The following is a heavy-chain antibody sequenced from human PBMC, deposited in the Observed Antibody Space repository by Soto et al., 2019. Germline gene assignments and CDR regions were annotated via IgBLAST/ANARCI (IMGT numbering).Heavy chain of an antibody. CDR3: ASLPSSPYFDY. Sequence: TSDALSLTCSVSGASISSNFWSWVLQPPGKGLEWIGYIYFGGTTQSNPSLKGRATISLDTSKNQFSLKLNSVTAADTAVYYCASLPSSPYFDYWGQGTLFTVSS. CDR1: GASISSNF. D-gene: IGHD6-13*01. V-gene: IGHV4-4*09. CDR2: IYFGGTT. J-gene: IGHJ4*02.